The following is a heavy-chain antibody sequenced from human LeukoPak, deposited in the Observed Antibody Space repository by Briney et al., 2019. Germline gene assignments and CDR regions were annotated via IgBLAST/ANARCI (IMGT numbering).Heavy chain of an antibody. V-gene: IGHV4-4*07. CDR1: GGSIHNYY. J-gene: IGHJ6*04. CDR2: VYTSGST. D-gene: IGHD3-10*01. Sequence: PSETLSLTCTVSGGSIHNYYWSWIRQPAGKGLEWIGRVYTSGSTDYNPSLKSRVTMSVDPFKNQVSLKLTSMTAADTAVYYCARLYNYGSGKFSAFDIWGKGTTVTVSS. CDR3: ARLYNYGSGKFSAFDI.